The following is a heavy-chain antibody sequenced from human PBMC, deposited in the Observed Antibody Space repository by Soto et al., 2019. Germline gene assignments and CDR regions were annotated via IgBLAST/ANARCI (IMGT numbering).Heavy chain of an antibody. CDR1: GFTVSSNY. D-gene: IGHD3-10*01. CDR2: IYSGGST. J-gene: IGHJ4*02. V-gene: IGHV3-53*01. CDR3: ARKYGGSGSFYCFDY. Sequence: EVQLVESGGGLIQPGGSLRLSCAASGFTVSSNYMSWVRQAPGKGLEWVSVIYSGGSTYYADSVKGRFTISRDNSKNTLYLQMNSLRAEDTAVYYCARKYGGSGSFYCFDYWGQGTLVTVSS.